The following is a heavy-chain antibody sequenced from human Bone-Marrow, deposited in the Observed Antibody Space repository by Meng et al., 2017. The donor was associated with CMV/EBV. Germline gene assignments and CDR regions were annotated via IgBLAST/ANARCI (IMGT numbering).Heavy chain of an antibody. CDR2: IYGGGST. CDR1: GFTVSRNH. V-gene: IGHV3-53*01. CDR3: AKPIGGSYLHFDY. Sequence: GESLKISCAASGFTVSRNHMSWVRQVPGKGLEWVSLIYGGGSTFYADSVKGRFTISRDNSKNTLYLQMSGLRAEDTAVYYCAKPIGGSYLHFDYWGQGTLVTVSS. J-gene: IGHJ4*02. D-gene: IGHD1-26*01.